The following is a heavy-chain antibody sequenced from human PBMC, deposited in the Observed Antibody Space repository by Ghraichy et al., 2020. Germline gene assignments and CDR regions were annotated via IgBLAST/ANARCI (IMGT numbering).Heavy chain of an antibody. J-gene: IGHJ4*02. CDR3: ARVSEYCINTSCYAFDY. CDR2: ISYSGST. CDR1: GGSISSADYY. D-gene: IGHD2-2*01. V-gene: IGHV4-30-4*01. Sequence: SETLSLTCTVSGGSISSADYYWSWIRQPPGKGLEWIGYISYSGSTYYNPSLKSRVTISVDTSKNQFSLKLNSVTATDTAVYYCARVSEYCINTSCYAFDYWGQGTLVIVSS.